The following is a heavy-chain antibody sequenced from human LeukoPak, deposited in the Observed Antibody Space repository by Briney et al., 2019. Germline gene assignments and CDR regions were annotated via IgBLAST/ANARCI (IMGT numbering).Heavy chain of an antibody. Sequence: GGSLRLSCAASGFTFSSYDMHWVRQATGKGLEWVSAIGTAGDTYYPGSVKGRFTISRENAKNSLYLQMNSLRAEDTAVYYCARDAVDTANAVWGQGTTVTVSS. V-gene: IGHV3-13*01. CDR2: IGTAGDT. D-gene: IGHD5-18*01. CDR3: ARDAVDTANAV. CDR1: GFTFSSYD. J-gene: IGHJ6*02.